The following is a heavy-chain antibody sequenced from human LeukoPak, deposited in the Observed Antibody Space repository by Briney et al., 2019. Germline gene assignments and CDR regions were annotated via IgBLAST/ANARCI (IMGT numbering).Heavy chain of an antibody. Sequence: GGSLRLSCAASGFTFSSYGMHWVRQAPGKGLEWVAVIWYDGSKKLYADSVKGRFTVSRDNSKNTLYLQMNSLRPDDPAVYYCARDSPHDYGGNSDWFDPWGQGTLVAVSS. CDR3: ARDSPHDYGGNSDWFDP. CDR1: GFTFSSYG. CDR2: IWYDGSKK. D-gene: IGHD4-23*01. V-gene: IGHV3-33*01. J-gene: IGHJ5*02.